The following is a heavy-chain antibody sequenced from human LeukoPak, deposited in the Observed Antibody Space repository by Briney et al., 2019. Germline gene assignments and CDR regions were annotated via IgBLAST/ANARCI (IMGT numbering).Heavy chain of an antibody. CDR1: GFTFSSYS. Sequence: TGGSLRLSCAASGFTFSSYSMNWVRQAPGKGLEWVSSISSSSSHIYYADSVKGRFTISRDNSKNTLYLQMNSLRAEDTAVYFCARPTWTNYMDVWGKGTAVTISS. CDR2: ISSSSSHI. D-gene: IGHD3/OR15-3a*01. CDR3: ARPTWTNYMDV. V-gene: IGHV3-21*01. J-gene: IGHJ6*03.